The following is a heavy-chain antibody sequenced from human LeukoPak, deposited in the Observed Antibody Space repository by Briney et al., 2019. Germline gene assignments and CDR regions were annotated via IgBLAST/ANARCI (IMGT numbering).Heavy chain of an antibody. Sequence: PSETLSPTCTVSGGSVSSGSYYWSWIRQPPGKGLEWIGYIYYSGSTNYNPSLKSRVTISVDTSKNQFSLKLSSVTAADTAVYYCARDLRYCSGGSCYFAFDIWGQGTMVTVSS. CDR3: ARDLRYCSGGSCYFAFDI. V-gene: IGHV4-61*01. J-gene: IGHJ3*02. D-gene: IGHD2-15*01. CDR1: GGSVSSGSYY. CDR2: IYYSGST.